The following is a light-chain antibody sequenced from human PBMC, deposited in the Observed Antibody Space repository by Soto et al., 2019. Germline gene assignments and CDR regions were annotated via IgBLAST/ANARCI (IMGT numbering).Light chain of an antibody. V-gene: IGKV1-13*02. CDR2: DVS. CDR1: QDIRGA. CDR3: RQFNSYPIP. J-gene: IGKJ5*01. Sequence: AIQVTQSPSSLSASVGDRVTITCRASQDIRGALAWYQQKPGKAPRLLIFDVSTLETGVPLRFSGGGSGTEFTLTISSRQPEDFGTYYCRQFNSYPIPFGHGKRLAIK.